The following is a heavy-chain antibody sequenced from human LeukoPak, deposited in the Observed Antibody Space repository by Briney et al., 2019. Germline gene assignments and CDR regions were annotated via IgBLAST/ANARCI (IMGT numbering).Heavy chain of an antibody. CDR2: INSDGSST. CDR3: ARDRENSYGLYYFDY. V-gene: IGHV3-74*01. J-gene: IGHJ4*02. CDR1: GFTFSSYW. Sequence: GGSLRLSCAASGFTFSSYWMHWVRQAPGKGLVWVSRINSDGSSTSYADSVKGRFTISRDYAKNTLYLQMNSLRAEDTAVYYCARDRENSYGLYYFDYWGQGTLVTVSS. D-gene: IGHD5-18*01.